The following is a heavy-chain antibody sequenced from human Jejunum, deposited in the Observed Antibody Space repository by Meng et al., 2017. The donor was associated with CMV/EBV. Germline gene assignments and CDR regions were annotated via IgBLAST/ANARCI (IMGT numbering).Heavy chain of an antibody. D-gene: IGHD3-10*01. V-gene: IGHV4-31*03. J-gene: IGHJ5*02. CDR1: GGSISSGGYY. Sequence: VPPQESGPGLVNPSRTLSLTCTVSGGSISSGGYYWSWIRQHPGKGLEWIGYTHDSGSTYYNPSLKSRVTISADTSKNQFSLKLSSVTAADTAVYYCARASYGSGSPLGESWFDPWGQGTLVTVSS. CDR2: THDSGST. CDR3: ARASYGSGSPLGESWFDP.